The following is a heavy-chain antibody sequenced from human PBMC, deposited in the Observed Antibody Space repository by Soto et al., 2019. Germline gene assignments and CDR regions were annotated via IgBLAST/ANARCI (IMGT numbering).Heavy chain of an antibody. D-gene: IGHD3-9*01. J-gene: IGHJ6*02. V-gene: IGHV1-8*01. Sequence: GASVKVSCKASGYTFTSYDINWVRQATGLGLEWMGWMNPNSGNTGYAQKFQGRVTMTRNTSISTAYMELSSLRSEDTAVYYCARHEGPEVLRYFDWLSTAYGMDVWGQGTTVTVSS. CDR1: GYTFTSYD. CDR3: ARHEGPEVLRYFDWLSTAYGMDV. CDR2: MNPNSGNT.